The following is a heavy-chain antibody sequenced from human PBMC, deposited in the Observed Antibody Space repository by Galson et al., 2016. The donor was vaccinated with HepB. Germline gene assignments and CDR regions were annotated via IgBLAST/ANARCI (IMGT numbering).Heavy chain of an antibody. J-gene: IGHJ5*02. V-gene: IGHV3-23*01. CDR3: ARCSVYSTGWCNSFDP. Sequence: VRQAPGKGLEWVSSISAGGVTYYPDSVKGRFTTSRDISKNTLFLQMSSLRAEDTAVYYCARCSVYSTGWCNSFDPWGQGTLVIVSS. D-gene: IGHD6-19*01. CDR2: ISAGGVT.